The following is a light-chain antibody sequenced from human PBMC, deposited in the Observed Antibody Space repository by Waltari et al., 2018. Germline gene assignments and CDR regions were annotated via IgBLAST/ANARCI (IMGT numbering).Light chain of an antibody. V-gene: IGLV1-40*01. CDR3: QSYDTTLSAVV. CDR1: KSNIGADFD. CDR2: SFS. Sequence: QSVLTQPPSVSGAPGQRVTISCSGTKSNIGADFDVHWYQQVPGTAPKLLLNSFSNRPSGVADRFSGFKSGASASLVITGLQAEDEAMYYCQSYDTTLSAVVFGGGTRLTV. J-gene: IGLJ2*01.